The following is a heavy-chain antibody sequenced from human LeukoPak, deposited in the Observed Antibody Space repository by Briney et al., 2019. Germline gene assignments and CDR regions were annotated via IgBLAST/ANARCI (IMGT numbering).Heavy chain of an antibody. CDR2: IIPIVGTA. J-gene: IGHJ6*03. Sequence: GSSVTVSCKASGGTFSSYAISWVRQAPGQGLEWMGGIIPIVGTANYAQKFQGRVTITTDESTSTAYMELSSLRSEDTAVYYCAAAGYYYMDVWGKGTTVTVSS. CDR3: AAAGYYYMDV. CDR1: GGTFSSYA. V-gene: IGHV1-69*05.